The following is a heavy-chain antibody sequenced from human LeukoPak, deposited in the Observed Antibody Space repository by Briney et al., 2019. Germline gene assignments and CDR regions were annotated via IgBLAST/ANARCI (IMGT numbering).Heavy chain of an antibody. CDR2: IWYDGSNK. D-gene: IGHD3-10*02. J-gene: IGHJ6*03. CDR3: AKGMIGTGSVYYYYMDV. Sequence: GGSLRLSCAASGFTFSSYGMHWVRQAPGKGLEWVAVIWYDGSNKYYADSVKGRFPISRDNSKKTLYLQMNSLRAEDTAVYYCAKGMIGTGSVYYYYMDVWGKGTTVTVSS. V-gene: IGHV3-33*06. CDR1: GFTFSSYG.